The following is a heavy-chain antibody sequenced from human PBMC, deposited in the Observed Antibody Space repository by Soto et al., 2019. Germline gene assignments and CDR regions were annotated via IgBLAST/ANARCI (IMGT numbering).Heavy chain of an antibody. Sequence: ASVKVSCKASGYTFISYGISWVRQAPGQGLEWMGWISAYNGHTNYVQKFQDRVTMTTDTSTSTAYMELRSLRSDDTAVYYCARAAYERDYYNSSAYNPNWFDPRGQGPLVTVSS. CDR1: GYTFISYG. CDR2: ISAYNGHT. V-gene: IGHV1-18*01. J-gene: IGHJ5*02. D-gene: IGHD3-22*01. CDR3: ARAAYERDYYNSSAYNPNWFDP.